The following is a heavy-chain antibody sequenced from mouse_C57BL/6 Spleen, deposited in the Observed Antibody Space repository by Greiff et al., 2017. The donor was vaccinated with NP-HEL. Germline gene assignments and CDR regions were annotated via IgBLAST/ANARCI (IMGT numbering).Heavy chain of an antibody. CDR3: ATLNYYGSPWFAY. CDR2: ISYDGSN. D-gene: IGHD1-1*01. J-gene: IGHJ3*01. CDR1: GYSITSGYY. V-gene: IGHV3-6*01. Sequence: EVQLVESGPGLVKPSQSLSLTCSVTGYSITSGYYWNWIRQFPGNKLEWMGYISYDGSNNYNPSLKNRISITRDTSKNQFFLKLNSVTTEDTATYYCATLNYYGSPWFAYWGQGTLVTVSA.